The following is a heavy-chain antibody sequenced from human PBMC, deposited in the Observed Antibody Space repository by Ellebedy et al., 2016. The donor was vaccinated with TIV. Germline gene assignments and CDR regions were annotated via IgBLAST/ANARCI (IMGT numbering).Heavy chain of an antibody. V-gene: IGHV3-74*01. J-gene: IGHJ4*02. Sequence: GESLKISXAGSGFTFSSYWMHWVRQDPGRGLVWVSRINSDGSRISYADSVKGRFTISRDNAKNTLYLQMNSLRAEDTAVYYCARDHIAAPGIPDYWGQGTLVTVSS. D-gene: IGHD6-13*01. CDR1: GFTFSSYW. CDR2: INSDGSRI. CDR3: ARDHIAAPGIPDY.